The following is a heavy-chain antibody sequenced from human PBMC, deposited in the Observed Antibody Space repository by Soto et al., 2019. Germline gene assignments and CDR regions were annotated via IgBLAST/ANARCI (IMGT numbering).Heavy chain of an antibody. CDR1: GASLSSGGYY. CDR3: AMVTLVRGLLP. CDR2: FFYSGAT. Sequence: QVQLQESGPGLVKPSQTLSLTCTVSGASLSSGGYYWSWIRQHPGKGLEWIGYFFYSGATNYSPSLKSRITXSXXMAKHHLSLKLSSVPAAATAVYYCAMVTLVRGLLPWGQGILVTVSS. V-gene: IGHV4-31*03. J-gene: IGHJ5*02. D-gene: IGHD3-10*01.